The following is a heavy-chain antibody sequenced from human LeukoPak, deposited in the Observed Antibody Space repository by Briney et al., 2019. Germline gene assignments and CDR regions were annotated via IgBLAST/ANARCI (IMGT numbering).Heavy chain of an antibody. D-gene: IGHD3-22*01. Sequence: GGSLRLSCAASGFTFSSYWMSWVRQAPGKGLEWVANIKQDGSEKYYVDSVKGRFTISRDNAKNSLYLQMNSLKTEDTAVYYCTTSTLYDSSGYFHLDFDYWGQGTLVTVSS. CDR2: IKQDGSEK. J-gene: IGHJ4*02. CDR1: GFTFSSYW. V-gene: IGHV3-7*03. CDR3: TTSTLYDSSGYFHLDFDY.